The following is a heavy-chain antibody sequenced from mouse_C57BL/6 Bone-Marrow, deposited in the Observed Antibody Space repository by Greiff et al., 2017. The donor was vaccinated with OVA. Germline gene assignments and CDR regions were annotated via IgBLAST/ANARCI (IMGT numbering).Heavy chain of an antibody. D-gene: IGHD2-1*01. CDR2: IDPSDSYT. J-gene: IGHJ2*01. V-gene: IGHV1-50*01. CDR3: AREDYYGNPYCFDY. Sequence: QVQLQQPGAELVKPGASVKLSCKASGYTFTSYWMQWVKQRPGQGLEWIGEIDPSDSYTNYNQKFKGKATLTVDTSSSTAYMQLSSLTSEDSAVYYCAREDYYGNPYCFDYWGQGTTLTVSS. CDR1: GYTFTSYW.